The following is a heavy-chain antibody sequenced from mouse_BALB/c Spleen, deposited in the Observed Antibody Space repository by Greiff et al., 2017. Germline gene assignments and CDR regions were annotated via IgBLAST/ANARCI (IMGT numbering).Heavy chain of an antibody. V-gene: IGHV5-17*02. CDR2: ISSGSSTI. CDR3: AREGYRNGRAWFAY. Sequence: EVKLVESGGGLVQPGGSRKLSCAASGFTFSSFGMHWVRQAPEKGLEWVAYISSGSSTIYYADTVKGRFTISRDNPKNTLFLQMTSLRSEDTAMYYCAREGYRNGRAWFAYWGQGTLVTVSA. J-gene: IGHJ3*01. D-gene: IGHD2-14*01. CDR1: GFTFSSFG.